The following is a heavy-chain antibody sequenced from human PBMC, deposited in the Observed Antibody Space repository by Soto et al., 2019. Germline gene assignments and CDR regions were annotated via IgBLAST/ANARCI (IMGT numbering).Heavy chain of an antibody. J-gene: IGHJ4*02. V-gene: IGHV3-7*01. CDR2: IKQGGSEK. Sequence: GGSLRLSCAASGFSFFNFWMSWVRQAPGKGLEWVANIKQGGSEKYYVDSVRGRFTISRDDAKNSVYLQMNSLRADDTAVYYCARDRGQFLDYWGQGTLVTVSS. D-gene: IGHD3-10*01. CDR3: ARDRGQFLDY. CDR1: GFSFFNFW.